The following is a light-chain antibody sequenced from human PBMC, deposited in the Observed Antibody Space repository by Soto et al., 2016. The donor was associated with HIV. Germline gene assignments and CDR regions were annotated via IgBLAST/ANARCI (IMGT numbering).Light chain of an antibody. V-gene: IGLV3-21*03. CDR1: NIGSKS. CDR3: QVWDASTDLVV. J-gene: IGLJ2*01. CDR2: DDS. Sequence: SYVLTQPPSVSVTPGKTASIACGGNNIGSKSVHWYQQRPGQAPVVVVFDDSDRPSRIPERFSGSNSGDTATLTISRVEAGDEADYYCQVWDASTDLVVFGGGTKLTVL.